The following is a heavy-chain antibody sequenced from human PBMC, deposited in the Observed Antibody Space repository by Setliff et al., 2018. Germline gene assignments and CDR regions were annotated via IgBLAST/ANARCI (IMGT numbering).Heavy chain of an antibody. J-gene: IGHJ3*02. CDR3: ARDASASDGRNAFDI. V-gene: IGHV4-39*07. CDR2: IYFGGNT. D-gene: IGHD1-26*01. Sequence: TSETLSLTCTAPGGSISDNGYFWGWVRQPPGKGLEWIGNIYFGGNTYFNPSFKSRVTMSIDTSNSQFSLKLSSVTATDTAIYYCARDASASDGRNAFDIWGQGTMVTVSS. CDR1: GGSISDNGYF.